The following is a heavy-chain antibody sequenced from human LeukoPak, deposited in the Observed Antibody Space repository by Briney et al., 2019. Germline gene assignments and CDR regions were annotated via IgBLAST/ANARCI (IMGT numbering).Heavy chain of an antibody. V-gene: IGHV4-34*01. Sequence: PSETLSLTCAVYAGSFSGYYWSWIRPPPGMGLEWIVEINHGGSTNYNPSLKSRATITVDRTKNPDSLVMSPVTAADPAEYYCARYGLLHLSEINAFDIWGQGTMATVSS. CDR1: AGSFSGYY. CDR3: ARYGLLHLSEINAFDI. J-gene: IGHJ3*02. D-gene: IGHD4-17*01. CDR2: INHGGST.